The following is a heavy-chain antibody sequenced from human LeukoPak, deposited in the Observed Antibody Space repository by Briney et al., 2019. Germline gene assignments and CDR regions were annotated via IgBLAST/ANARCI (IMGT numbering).Heavy chain of an antibody. CDR3: AKEKVRGVVPATALDY. CDR2: ISGSGGST. D-gene: IGHD2-2*01. CDR1: GFTFSSYA. J-gene: IGHJ4*02. Sequence: GGSLRLSCAASGFTFSSYALSWVRQAPGKGLEWVSAISGSGGSTYYADSVKGRFTISRDNSKNTLYLQMNSLRAEDTAVYYCAKEKVRGVVPATALDYWGQGTLVTVSS. V-gene: IGHV3-23*01.